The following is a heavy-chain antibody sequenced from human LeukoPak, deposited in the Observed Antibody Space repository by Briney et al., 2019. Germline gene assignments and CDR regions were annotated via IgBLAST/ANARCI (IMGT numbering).Heavy chain of an antibody. D-gene: IGHD5-18*01. CDR1: GFTFSSYE. Sequence: GGSLRLSCAASGFTFSSYEMNWVRQAPGKGLEWVSYISSSGSTIYYADSVKGRFTISRDNAKNSLYLQMNSLRAEDTAVYYCARDGGRGYSQFPLDYWGQGTLVTVSS. J-gene: IGHJ4*02. CDR3: ARDGGRGYSQFPLDY. CDR2: ISSSGSTI. V-gene: IGHV3-48*03.